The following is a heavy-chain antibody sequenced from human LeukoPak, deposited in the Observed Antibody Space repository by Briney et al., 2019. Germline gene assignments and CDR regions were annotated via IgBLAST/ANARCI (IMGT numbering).Heavy chain of an antibody. CDR3: ARARVAAAGRMFDY. D-gene: IGHD6-13*01. Sequence: ASVKVSCKASGYTFTSYGISWVRQAPGQGLEWMGWISTYNGNTNYVQKLQGRVTMTRDTSTSTVYMELSSLRSEDTAVYYCARARVAAAGRMFDYWGQGTLVTVSS. CDR2: ISTYNGNT. V-gene: IGHV1-18*01. J-gene: IGHJ4*02. CDR1: GYTFTSYG.